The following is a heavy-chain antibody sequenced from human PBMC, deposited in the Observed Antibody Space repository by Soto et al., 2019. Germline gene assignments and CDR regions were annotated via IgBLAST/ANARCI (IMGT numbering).Heavy chain of an antibody. J-gene: IGHJ6*02. V-gene: IGHV1-69*06. Sequence: QVQLVQSGAEVKKPGSSVKVSCKASGGTFSSYAISWVRQAPGQGLEWMGGIIPIFGTANYAQKFQGRVTITADKSTSTAYMELSSLRSEDTAVYYCARGFMLRYFDWLPMDYYYGMDVWGQGTTVTVSS. D-gene: IGHD3-9*01. CDR2: IIPIFGTA. CDR3: ARGFMLRYFDWLPMDYYYGMDV. CDR1: GGTFSSYA.